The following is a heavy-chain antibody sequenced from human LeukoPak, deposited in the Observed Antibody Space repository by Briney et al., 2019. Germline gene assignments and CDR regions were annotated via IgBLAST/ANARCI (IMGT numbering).Heavy chain of an antibody. CDR1: GFIFTKYA. J-gene: IGHJ5*02. D-gene: IGHD1-1*01. Sequence: GGSLRLSCAASGFIFTKYAMNWVRQAPGTGLEWVSAISPSGGSTYYADSVKGRFTISRDNSKNALYLQTSSLRAEDTAVYYCAKGVSATDTGNWFDPGAREPWSPSPQ. V-gene: IGHV3-23*01. CDR3: AKGVSATDTGNWFDP. CDR2: ISPSGGST.